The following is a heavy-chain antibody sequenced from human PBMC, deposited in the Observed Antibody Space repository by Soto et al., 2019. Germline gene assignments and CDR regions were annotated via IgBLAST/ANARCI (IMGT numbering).Heavy chain of an antibody. CDR3: AIDEISRPNFDY. CDR1: GGTFSSYT. V-gene: IGHV1-69*08. Sequence: QVQLVQSGAEVKKPGSSVKVSCKASGGTFSSYTISWVRQAPGQGLEWMGRIIPILGIANYAQKFQGRVTITADKSTSTAYMELSSLRSEDTAVYYCAIDEISRPNFDYWGQGTLVTVSS. J-gene: IGHJ4*02. CDR2: IIPILGIA.